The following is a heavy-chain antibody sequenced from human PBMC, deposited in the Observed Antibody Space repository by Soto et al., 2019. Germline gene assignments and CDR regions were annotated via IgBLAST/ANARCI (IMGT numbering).Heavy chain of an antibody. D-gene: IGHD6-13*01. CDR1: GASLTSYY. CDR2: IYYTGST. V-gene: IGHV4-59*01. Sequence: PSETLSLTCTVSGASLTSYYWNWIRQPPGKGLEWIGHIYYTGSTNYNPSLKSRVTISVDTSKNQFSLKLTSVTAADRAHYYCARETSSWYGWFDSWGQGTLVTVSS. J-gene: IGHJ5*01. CDR3: ARETSSWYGWFDS.